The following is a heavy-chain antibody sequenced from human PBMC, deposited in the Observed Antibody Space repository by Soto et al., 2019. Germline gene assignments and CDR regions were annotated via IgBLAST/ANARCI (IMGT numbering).Heavy chain of an antibody. CDR1: GGSFSGYY. V-gene: IGHV4-34*01. Sequence: SETLSLTCAVYGGSFSGYYWSWIRQPPGKGLEWIGEINHSGSTNYNPSLKSRVTISVDTSKNQFSLKLSSVTAADTAVYYCARQEIYVAVPAAIWGRGYYYGMDVWGQGTTVTVSS. J-gene: IGHJ6*02. CDR3: ARQEIYVAVPAAIWGRGYYYGMDV. CDR2: INHSGST. D-gene: IGHD2-2*01.